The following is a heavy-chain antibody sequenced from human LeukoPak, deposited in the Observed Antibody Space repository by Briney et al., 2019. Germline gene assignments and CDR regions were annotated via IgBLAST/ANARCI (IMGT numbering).Heavy chain of an antibody. Sequence: PGGSLRLSCAAYGFTFSSYWMSWVRQAPGKGLEWVANIKQDGSEKYYVDSVKGRFTIGRDNAKNSLYLQMNSLRAEDTAVYYCARVEQQLVVDWFDPWGQGTLVTVSS. CDR3: ARVEQQLVVDWFDP. D-gene: IGHD6-13*01. CDR2: IKQDGSEK. V-gene: IGHV3-7*01. J-gene: IGHJ5*02. CDR1: GFTFSSYW.